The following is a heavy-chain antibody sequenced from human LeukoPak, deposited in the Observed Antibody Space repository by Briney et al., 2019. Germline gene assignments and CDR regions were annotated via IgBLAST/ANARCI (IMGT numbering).Heavy chain of an antibody. Sequence: SETLPLTCTVSGGSISSYYWSWIRQPPGKGLEWIGYIYYSGSTNYNPSLKSRVTISVDTSKNQFSLKLSSVTAADTAVYYCASSGYYTFWFDPWGQGTLVTVSS. V-gene: IGHV4-59*01. D-gene: IGHD3-3*01. CDR1: GGSISSYY. CDR3: ASSGYYTFWFDP. J-gene: IGHJ5*02. CDR2: IYYSGST.